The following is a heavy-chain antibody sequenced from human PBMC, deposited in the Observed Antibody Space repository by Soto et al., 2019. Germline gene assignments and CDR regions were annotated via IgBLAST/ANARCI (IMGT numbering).Heavy chain of an antibody. J-gene: IGHJ6*02. Sequence: QVHLVESGGGVVQPGGSLRLSCAASGDSGFSFSSYGIHWVRQAPGKGLEWVAVISYDGSNRHFADSVKGRFAVSRDDAMHTVYLPMNALRPEDTAVYYWAKDRMVRSYYYGMDVWGQGTTVTVSS. D-gene: IGHD5-18*01. CDR2: ISYDGSNR. CDR3: AKDRMVRSYYYGMDV. CDR1: GDSGFSFSSYG. V-gene: IGHV3-30*18.